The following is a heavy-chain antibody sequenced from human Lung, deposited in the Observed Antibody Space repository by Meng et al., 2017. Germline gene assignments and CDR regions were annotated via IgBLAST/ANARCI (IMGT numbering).Heavy chain of an antibody. J-gene: IGHJ4*02. CDR2: INPKSGDT. CDR1: GYNFPDEF. D-gene: IGHD6-25*01. V-gene: IGHV1-2*05. CDR3: AREYDISAAGKRFGDY. Sequence: QVGRVVEEPWASVKVCSKPRGYNFPDEFRHWVRRAPGEGLERMGRINPKSGDTHYAQKFHYRVSMTGDTSISTAYMELSVLRSNDTVMYDCAREYDISAAGKRFGDYWGQGTLVTVSS.